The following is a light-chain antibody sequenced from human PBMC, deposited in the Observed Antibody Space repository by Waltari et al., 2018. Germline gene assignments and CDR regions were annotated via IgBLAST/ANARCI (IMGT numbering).Light chain of an antibody. CDR2: DAA. CDR1: QSVSRT. V-gene: IGKV3-20*01. CDR3: QKYGTLPAT. J-gene: IGKJ1*01. Sequence: EIVLTQSPGTLSLSPGERATLSCRASQSVSRTLAWYQQKPGQVPMLLIYDAASRATGIPDRFSGSGSWTDFSLTISRLEPEDFAVYYCQKYGTLPATFGQGTKVEIK.